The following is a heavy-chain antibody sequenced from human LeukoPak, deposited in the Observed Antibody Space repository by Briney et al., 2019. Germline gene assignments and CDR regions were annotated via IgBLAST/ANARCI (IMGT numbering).Heavy chain of an antibody. CDR1: GFTVSSDY. Sequence: GGSLRLSCAASGFTVSSDYMSWVRQAPGKGLEWVSVIYSGGSTYYADSVKGRFTISRDNSKNTLYLQMNSLRAEDTAVYYCARERVENQQLVGGNYWGQGTLVTVSS. CDR3: ARERVENQQLVGGNY. V-gene: IGHV3-66*01. CDR2: IYSGGST. D-gene: IGHD6-6*01. J-gene: IGHJ4*02.